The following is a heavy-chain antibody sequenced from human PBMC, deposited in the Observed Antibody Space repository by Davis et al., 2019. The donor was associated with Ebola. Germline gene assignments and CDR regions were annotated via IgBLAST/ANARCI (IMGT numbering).Heavy chain of an antibody. Sequence: SVKVSCKASGGTFSGYAISWVRQAPGQGLEWMGGIIPIFGTANYAQKFQGRVTITADESTSTAYMELSSLRSEDTAVYYCARDGEYCSSTSCYAYGMDVWGQGTTVTVSS. V-gene: IGHV1-69*13. D-gene: IGHD2-2*01. CDR3: ARDGEYCSSTSCYAYGMDV. CDR1: GGTFSGYA. J-gene: IGHJ6*02. CDR2: IIPIFGTA.